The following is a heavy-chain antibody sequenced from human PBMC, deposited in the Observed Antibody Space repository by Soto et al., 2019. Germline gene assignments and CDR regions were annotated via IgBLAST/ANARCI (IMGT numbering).Heavy chain of an antibody. D-gene: IGHD6-6*01. CDR3: AGQEYSSSSGFWGPPDV. V-gene: IGHV3-33*01. CDR2: IWYDGSNK. J-gene: IGHJ6*04. CDR1: GFTFSSYG. Sequence: GGSLRLSCAASGFTFSSYGIHWVRQAPGKGLEWVAVIWYDGSNKYYADSVKGRFTISRDNSKNTLYLQVNSLRAEDTAVYYCAGQEYSSSSGFWGPPDVWGKGTTVTVSS.